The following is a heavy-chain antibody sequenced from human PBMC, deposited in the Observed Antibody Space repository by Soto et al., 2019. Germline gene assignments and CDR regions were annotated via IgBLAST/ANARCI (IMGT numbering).Heavy chain of an antibody. D-gene: IGHD4-17*01. CDR3: ARVTVPLTNCYFDL. V-gene: IGHV1-69*13. CDR2: IIPIFGTA. Sequence: SVKVSCKASGGTFSSYAISWVRQAPGQGLEWMGGIIPIFGTANYAQKFQGRVTITADESTSTAYMELSSLRSEDTAVYYCARVTVPLTNCYFDLWGRGTLVTVSS. CDR1: GGTFSSYA. J-gene: IGHJ2*01.